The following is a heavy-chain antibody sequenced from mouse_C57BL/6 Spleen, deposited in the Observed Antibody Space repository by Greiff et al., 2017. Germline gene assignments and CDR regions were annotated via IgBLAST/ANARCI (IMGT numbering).Heavy chain of an antibody. Sequence: EVKLMESGGGLVKPGGSLKLSCAASGFTFSSYAMSWVRQTPEKRLEWVATISDGGSYTYYPDNVKGRFTISRDNAKNTLYLQMSHLKSEDTAMYYCARGGEGNYAMDYWGQGTSVTVSS. CDR1: GFTFSSYA. CDR2: ISDGGSYT. CDR3: ARGGEGNYAMDY. V-gene: IGHV5-4*03. J-gene: IGHJ4*01.